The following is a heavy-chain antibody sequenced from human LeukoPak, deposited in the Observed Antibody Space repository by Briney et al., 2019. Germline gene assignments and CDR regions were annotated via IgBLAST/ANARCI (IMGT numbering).Heavy chain of an antibody. CDR3: ARGYTMVRDYGMDV. Sequence: SETLSLTCTGSGGSVSSYYWSWIRQPPGKGLELIRYIYYSGSPNYNPSLRSRVTISIDTSKNQSSLKLSTVTAADTAVYYCARGYTMVRDYGMDVWGQGTTVTVSS. V-gene: IGHV4-59*02. CDR1: GGSVSSYY. CDR2: IYYSGSP. J-gene: IGHJ6*02. D-gene: IGHD3-10*01.